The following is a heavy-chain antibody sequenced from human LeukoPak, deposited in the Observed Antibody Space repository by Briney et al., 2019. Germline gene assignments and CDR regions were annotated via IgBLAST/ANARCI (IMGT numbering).Heavy chain of an antibody. CDR3: ARLSWSGVDY. V-gene: IGHV3-7*01. CDR1: GFSFSRYW. Sequence: GGSLRLSCVASGFSFSRYWMNWVRQAPGKGLGWVASISEGGSERHYVDSVKVRFTLSRDDADNSGYRQMDSLRVEDTAVYYCARLSWSGVDYWGQGTLVTVS. J-gene: IGHJ4*02. D-gene: IGHD3-3*01. CDR2: ISEGGSER.